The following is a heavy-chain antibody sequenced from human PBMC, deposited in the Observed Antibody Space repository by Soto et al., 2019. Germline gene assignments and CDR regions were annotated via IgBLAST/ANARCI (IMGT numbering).Heavy chain of an antibody. D-gene: IGHD3-22*01. J-gene: IGHJ5*02. CDR2: IIPIFGTA. CDR1: GGTFSSYA. CDR3: ARENTMIVVVIGGGWHWFDP. V-gene: IGHV1-69*13. Sequence: SVKVSCKASGGTFSSYAISCVRQAPGQGLEWMGGIIPIFGTANYAQKFQGRVTITADESTSTAYMELSSLRSEDTAVYYCARENTMIVVVIGGGWHWFDPWGQGTLVTVSS.